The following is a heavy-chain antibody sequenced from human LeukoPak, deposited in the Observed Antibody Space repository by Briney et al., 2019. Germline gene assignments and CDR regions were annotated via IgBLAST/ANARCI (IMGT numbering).Heavy chain of an antibody. Sequence: SETLSLTCTVSGYSISSGYYWGWIRQPPGKGLEWIGSIYHSGSTYYNPSLKSRVTISVDTSKNQFSLKLRSVTAADTAVYYCARGVVPAANDAFDIWGQGTMVTVSS. CDR2: IYHSGST. CDR3: ARGVVPAANDAFDI. J-gene: IGHJ3*02. D-gene: IGHD2-2*01. CDR1: GYSISSGYY. V-gene: IGHV4-38-2*02.